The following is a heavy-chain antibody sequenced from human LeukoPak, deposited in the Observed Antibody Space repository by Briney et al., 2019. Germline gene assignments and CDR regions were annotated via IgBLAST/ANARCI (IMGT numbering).Heavy chain of an antibody. V-gene: IGHV3-30*02. Sequence: GGSLRLSCAASGFPFSSYGMHWVRQAPGKGLEWVAFTRYDGSNKYYAASVKGRFTISRDNAKNSLYLQMNSLRAEDTAVYYCARSLIVVVITQSFDYWGQGTLVTVSS. CDR1: GFPFSSYG. CDR2: TRYDGSNK. D-gene: IGHD3-22*01. CDR3: ARSLIVVVITQSFDY. J-gene: IGHJ4*02.